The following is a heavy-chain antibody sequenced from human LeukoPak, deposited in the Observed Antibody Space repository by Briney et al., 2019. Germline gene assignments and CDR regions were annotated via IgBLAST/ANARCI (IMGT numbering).Heavy chain of an antibody. CDR3: ARSDSGSWYYFDY. CDR2: MNPNSGNT. J-gene: IGHJ4*02. V-gene: IGHV1-8*03. CDR1: GYTFTSYD. Sequence: ASVRVSCKASGYTFTSYDINWVRQATGQGLEWMGWMNPNSGNTGYAQKFQGRVTITRNTSIRTAYMELSSLRSEDTAVYYRARSDSGSWYYFDYWGQGTLVTVSS. D-gene: IGHD3-10*01.